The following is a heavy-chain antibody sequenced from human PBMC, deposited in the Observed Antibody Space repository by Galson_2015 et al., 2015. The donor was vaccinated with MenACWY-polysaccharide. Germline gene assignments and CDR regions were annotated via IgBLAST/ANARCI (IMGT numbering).Heavy chain of an antibody. CDR3: ATVLKGLVGAPPDY. J-gene: IGHJ4*01. CDR1: GLMFSNWW. Sequence: SLRLSCAASGLMFSNWWMTWVRQAPGRGLEWVSYISSSGTIYYADSVKGRFTISRDNGKNSLYLQMNSLRDDDTAVYYCATVLKGLVGAPPDYSGHGTLVTVSS. CDR2: ISSSGTI. D-gene: IGHD1-26*01. V-gene: IGHV3-48*02.